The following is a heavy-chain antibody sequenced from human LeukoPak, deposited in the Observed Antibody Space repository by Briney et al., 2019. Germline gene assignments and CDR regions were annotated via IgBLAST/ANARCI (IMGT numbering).Heavy chain of an antibody. CDR2: ISGSGGST. V-gene: IGHV3-23*01. CDR3: AKERMVRGVIPDY. J-gene: IGHJ4*02. D-gene: IGHD3-10*01. CDR1: GFTFSSYG. Sequence: GGSLRLSCAASGFTFSSYGMSWVRRAPGKGLEWVSAISGSGGSTYYADSVKGRFTISRDNSKNTLYLQMNSLRAEDTAVYYCAKERMVRGVIPDYWGQGTLVTVSS.